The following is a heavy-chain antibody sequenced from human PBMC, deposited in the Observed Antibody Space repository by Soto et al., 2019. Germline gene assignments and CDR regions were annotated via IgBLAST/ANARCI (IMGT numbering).Heavy chain of an antibody. Sequence: GESLKISCKGSGYSFASHWVAWVRQMPEKGLEWIGTIYPGDSDTKYSPAFRGQVTISADKSLRTAYLQWTSLKASDTALYYCARTRSFTLGFYYDGMDVWGQGTTVTVSS. J-gene: IGHJ6*02. CDR1: GYSFASHW. D-gene: IGHD6-6*01. V-gene: IGHV5-51*01. CDR2: IYPGDSDT. CDR3: ARTRSFTLGFYYDGMDV.